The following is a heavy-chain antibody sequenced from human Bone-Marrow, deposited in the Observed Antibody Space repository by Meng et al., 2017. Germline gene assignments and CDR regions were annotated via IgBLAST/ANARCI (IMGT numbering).Heavy chain of an antibody. V-gene: IGHV4-39*07. CDR2: IHYSGST. D-gene: IGHD2-21*02. Sequence: ESLKISCTVSGGSISSSSYYWGWIREPPGKGLEWIGSIHYSGSTNYKPSLRSRVTISVDTSKNQFSLRVSSVTAADTAVYYCARGGGQGDSRIWVRKRDLYYFDYWGQGALVTVSS. CDR3: ARGGGQGDSRIWVRKRDLYYFDY. J-gene: IGHJ4*01. CDR1: GGSISSSSYY.